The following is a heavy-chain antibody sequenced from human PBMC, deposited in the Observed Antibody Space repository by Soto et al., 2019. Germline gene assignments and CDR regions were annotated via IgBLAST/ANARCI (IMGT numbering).Heavy chain of an antibody. Sequence: GASVKVSCKASGYTFTGYYMHWVRQAPGQGLEWMGWINPNSGGTNYAQKFQGRVTMTRDTSISTAYMELSRLRSDDTAVYYCARAAYRSLWFLSHWAQGTLVTVSS. CDR1: GYTFTGYY. CDR3: ARAAYRSLWFLSH. D-gene: IGHD3-9*01. CDR2: INPNSGGT. J-gene: IGHJ4*02. V-gene: IGHV1-2*02.